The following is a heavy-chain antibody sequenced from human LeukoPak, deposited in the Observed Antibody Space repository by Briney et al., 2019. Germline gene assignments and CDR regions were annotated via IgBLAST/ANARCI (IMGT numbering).Heavy chain of an antibody. V-gene: IGHV3-66*01. J-gene: IGHJ5*02. CDR1: GFTFRNYA. CDR3: ARGGFDP. CDR2: IYTGGST. Sequence: GGSLRLSCAASGFTFRNYAMSWVRQAPGKGLEWVSVIYTGGSTYYADSVKGRFTISRDNSKNTLYLQMNSLRAEDTAVYYCARGGFDPWGQGTLVTVSS.